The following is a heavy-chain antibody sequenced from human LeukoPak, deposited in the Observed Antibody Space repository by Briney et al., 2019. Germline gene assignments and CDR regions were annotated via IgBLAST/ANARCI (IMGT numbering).Heavy chain of an antibody. CDR1: GGTFSSYA. V-gene: IGHV1-69*04. CDR2: IIPILGIA. D-gene: IGHD2-15*01. Sequence: SVKVSCKASGGTFSSYAISWVRQAPGQGLEWMGRIIPILGIANYAQKFQGRVTITADKSTSTAYMELSSLRSEDTAVYYCARDVGYCSRRFCWFDPWGQGTLVTVSS. J-gene: IGHJ5*02. CDR3: ARDVGYCSRRFCWFDP.